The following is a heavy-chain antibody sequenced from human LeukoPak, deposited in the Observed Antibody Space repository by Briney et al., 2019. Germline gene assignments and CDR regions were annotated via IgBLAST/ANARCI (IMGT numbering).Heavy chain of an antibody. V-gene: IGHV1-18*04. D-gene: IGHD2/OR15-2a*01. J-gene: IGHJ4*02. CDR2: ISPYNGNT. CDR3: AKELRVYGILEF. Sequence: ASVKVSCKASGYTFTGYYMHWVRQAPGQGLEWMGWISPYNGNTKYAQKYQGRVTMTTDTSTSTAYMELRSLRSDDTAVYYCAKELRVYGILEFWGQGTLVTVSS. CDR1: GYTFTGYY.